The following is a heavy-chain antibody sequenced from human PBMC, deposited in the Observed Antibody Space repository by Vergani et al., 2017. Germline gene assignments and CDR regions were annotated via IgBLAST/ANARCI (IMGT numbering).Heavy chain of an antibody. V-gene: IGHV4-59*01. J-gene: IGHJ4*02. CDR3: AREDSLESFVSY. D-gene: IGHD3-16*01. CDR1: GGSISSYY. Sequence: QVQLQESGPGLVKPSETLSLTCTVSGGSISSYYWSWIRQPPGKGLEWIGYIYYSGSTNYNPSLKSRVTISVDTSKNQFSLKLSSVTAADTAVYYCAREDSLESFVSYGGQGTLVTVSS. CDR2: IYYSGST.